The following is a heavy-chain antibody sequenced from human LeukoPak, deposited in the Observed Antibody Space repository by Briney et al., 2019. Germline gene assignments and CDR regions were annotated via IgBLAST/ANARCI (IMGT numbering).Heavy chain of an antibody. V-gene: IGHV4-34*01. D-gene: IGHD1-1*01. CDR2: INHSGST. CDR1: GGSFSGYY. CDR3: ARGGGMVQNWFDP. J-gene: IGHJ5*02. Sequence: SSETLSLTCAVYGGSFSGYYWSWIRQPPGKGLEWIGEINHSGSTNYNPSLKSRVTISVDTSKNHFSLKLSSVTAADTAVYYCARGGGMVQNWFDPWGREPWSPSPQ.